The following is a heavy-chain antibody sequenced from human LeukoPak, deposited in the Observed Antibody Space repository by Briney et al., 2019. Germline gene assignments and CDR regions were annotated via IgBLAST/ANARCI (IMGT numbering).Heavy chain of an antibody. V-gene: IGHV1-8*01. CDR1: GYTFTSYD. J-gene: IGHJ4*02. D-gene: IGHD2-8*01. CDR3: ARFPYCTNGVCPPA. Sequence: GAPVKVPCKASGYTFTSYDINWVRQATGQGLEWMGWMNPNSGNTGYAQKFQGRVTMTRNTSISTAYMELSSLRSEDTAVYYCARFPYCTNGVCPPAWGKGTLVTVSS. CDR2: MNPNSGNT.